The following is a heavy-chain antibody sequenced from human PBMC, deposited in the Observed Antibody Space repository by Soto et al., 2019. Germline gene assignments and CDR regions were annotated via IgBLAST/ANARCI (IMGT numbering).Heavy chain of an antibody. Sequence: GGSLRLSCAASKFTFSSYAMHWVRQAPGKGLEWVAVISYDGNNKYYADSVKGRFTISRDNSKNTLYLQMNSLRAEDTAVYYCAKLGPYYYGSGSYYNLGMDVWGQGTTVTVSS. CDR1: KFTFSSYA. CDR3: AKLGPYYYGSGSYYNLGMDV. CDR2: ISYDGNNK. J-gene: IGHJ6*02. D-gene: IGHD3-10*01. V-gene: IGHV3-30-3*02.